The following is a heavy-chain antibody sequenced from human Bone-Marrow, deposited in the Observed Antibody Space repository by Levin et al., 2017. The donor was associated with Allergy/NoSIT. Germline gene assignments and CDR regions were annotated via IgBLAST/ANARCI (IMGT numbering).Heavy chain of an antibody. D-gene: IGHD5/OR15-5a*01. Sequence: AGESLKISCKASGYTFTGYYMHWVRQAPGQGLEWMGRINPNSGGTDYAQRFRGRVTMTRDTSISTAYMELSRLTSDDTAVYYCASGSKGMDVWGKGTTVTVSS. V-gene: IGHV1-2*06. J-gene: IGHJ6*04. CDR1: GYTFTGYY. CDR3: ASGSKGMDV. CDR2: INPNSGGT.